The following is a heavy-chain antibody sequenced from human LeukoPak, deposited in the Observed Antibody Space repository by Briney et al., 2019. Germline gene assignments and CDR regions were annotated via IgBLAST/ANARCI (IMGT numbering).Heavy chain of an antibody. CDR3: AREIGYYFDNHSSRLRGRFDV. V-gene: IGHV3-53*01. J-gene: IGHJ6*04. D-gene: IGHD3-22*01. CDR2: IYSTDKT. CDR1: GITVSTNY. Sequence: GGSLRLTCAASGITVSTNYMNWVRQAPGKGLEWVSVIYSTDKTNYADSVQGRFTISRDPSKNTVYLQMNSLRGEETAVYYCAREIGYYFDNHSSRLRGRFDVWGTGTTVIVSS.